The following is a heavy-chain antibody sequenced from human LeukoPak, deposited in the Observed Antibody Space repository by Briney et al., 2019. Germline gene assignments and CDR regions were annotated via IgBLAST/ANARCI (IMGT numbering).Heavy chain of an antibody. CDR2: IKQDGSEK. CDR1: GFTFSSSW. Sequence: PGGSLRLSCAASGFTFSSSWMNWVRQAPGKGLEWVANIKQDGSEKYYVDSVKGRFTISRDNAKNSLYLQMNSLRAEDTAVYYCARGLLSSGGYWGQGTLVTVSS. J-gene: IGHJ4*02. CDR3: ARGLLSSGGY. V-gene: IGHV3-7*05. D-gene: IGHD2-15*01.